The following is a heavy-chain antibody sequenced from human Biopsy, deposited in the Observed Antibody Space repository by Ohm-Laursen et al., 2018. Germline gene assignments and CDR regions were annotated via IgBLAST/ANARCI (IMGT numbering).Heavy chain of an antibody. V-gene: IGHV3-21*01. CDR2: ISASGNHI. J-gene: IGHJ4*02. CDR3: ARVGVTAAGDQ. Sequence: SLRLSCAASGFTFSPYSMNWVRQAPGKGLEWVSSISASGNHIYYTDSVKGRFTVSRDNGKNSVYLQMNNLRVEDTAVYYCARVGVTAAGDQWGQGTLVTASS. CDR1: GFTFSPYS. D-gene: IGHD6-13*01.